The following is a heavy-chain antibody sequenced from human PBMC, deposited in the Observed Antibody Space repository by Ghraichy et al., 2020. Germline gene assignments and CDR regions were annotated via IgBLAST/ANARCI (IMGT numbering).Heavy chain of an antibody. V-gene: IGHV4-39*01. CDR1: GGSISSSSYY. D-gene: IGHD3-10*01. Sequence: PETLSLTCTVSGGSISSSSYYWGWIRQPPGKGLEWIGSIYYSGSTYYNPSLKSRVTISVDTSKNQFSLKLSSVTAADTAVYYCARSLYGSGSLDLDYWGQGTLVTVSS. J-gene: IGHJ4*02. CDR3: ARSLYGSGSLDLDY. CDR2: IYYSGST.